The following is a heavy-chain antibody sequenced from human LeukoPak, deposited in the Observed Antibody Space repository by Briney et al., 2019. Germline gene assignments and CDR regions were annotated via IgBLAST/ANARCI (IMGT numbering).Heavy chain of an antibody. CDR2: IYYSGST. J-gene: IGHJ6*02. CDR3: ARQVHGVTIFGVVNGMDV. CDR1: GGSISSSSYC. D-gene: IGHD3-3*01. V-gene: IGHV4-39*01. Sequence: SETLSLTCTVSGGSISSSSYCWGWIRQPPGKGREWIGSIYYSGSTYYNPSLKSRVTISVDTSKNQFSLKLSSVTAADTAVYYCARQVHGVTIFGVVNGMDVWGQGTTVTVSS.